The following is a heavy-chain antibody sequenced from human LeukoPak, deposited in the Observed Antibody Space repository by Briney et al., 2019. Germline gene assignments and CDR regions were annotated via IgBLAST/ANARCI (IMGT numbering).Heavy chain of an antibody. CDR2: MNPNSGNT. D-gene: IGHD3-9*01. Sequence: ASVKASCKASGYTFTSYDINWVRQATGQGLEWMGWMNPNSGNTGYAQKLKGRVTMTRNTSRSTAYMELSNLRSEDTAVYYSARTRTYYDILTGYYKYYYYGMDVWGQGTTVTVSS. CDR1: GYTFTSYD. J-gene: IGHJ6*02. CDR3: ARTRTYYDILTGYYKYYYYGMDV. V-gene: IGHV1-8*01.